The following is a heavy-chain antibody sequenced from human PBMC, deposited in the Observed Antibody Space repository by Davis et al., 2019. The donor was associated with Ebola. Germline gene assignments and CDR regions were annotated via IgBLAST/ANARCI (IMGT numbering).Heavy chain of an antibody. CDR3: ASRAYYYGSV. CDR2: IYSGGST. D-gene: IGHD3-10*01. CDR1: GFTVSSNY. Sequence: GESLKISCAASGFTVSSNYMSWVRQAPGKGLEWVSVIYSGGSTYYSDSVKGRFTISRDNSKNTLYLQMNSLRAEDTAVYYCASRAYYYGSVWGQGTLVTVSS. J-gene: IGHJ4*02. V-gene: IGHV3-53*01.